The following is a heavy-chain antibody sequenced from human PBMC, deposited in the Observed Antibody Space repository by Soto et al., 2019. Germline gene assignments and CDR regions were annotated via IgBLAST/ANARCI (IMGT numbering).Heavy chain of an antibody. CDR1: GYTYKSYA. CDR2: ISAYNGNT. Sequence: QVQLVQSGAEVKKPGASVKVSCKASGYTYKSYAINRVRQVPGQALAWMSWISAYNGNTKYSQNYQGRVTMTTDTAARTVYMGLRSLRTDDTAGYYCARYELSGWFDSWGQGTVVSVSS. CDR3: ARYELSGWFDS. J-gene: IGHJ5*01. D-gene: IGHD2-2*01. V-gene: IGHV1-18*01.